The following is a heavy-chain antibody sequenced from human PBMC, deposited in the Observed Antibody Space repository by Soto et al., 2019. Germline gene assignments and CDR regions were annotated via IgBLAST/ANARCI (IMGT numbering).Heavy chain of an antibody. J-gene: IGHJ5*02. Sequence: GGSLRLSCAASGFTFSSYSMNWVRQAPGKGLEWVSSISSSSSYIYYADSVKGRFTISRDNAKNSLYLQMNSLRAEDTAVYYCARSEVVPAAPRRENWFDPWGQGTLVTVSS. D-gene: IGHD2-2*01. CDR1: GFTFSSYS. CDR3: ARSEVVPAAPRRENWFDP. V-gene: IGHV3-21*01. CDR2: ISSSSSYI.